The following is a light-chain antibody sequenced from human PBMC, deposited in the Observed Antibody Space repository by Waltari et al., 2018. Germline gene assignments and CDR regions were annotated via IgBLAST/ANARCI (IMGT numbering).Light chain of an antibody. CDR2: AAS. J-gene: IGKJ2*01. CDR1: QTIRNY. CDR3: QQSYSFPYT. Sequence: DIRMTQSPSSLSASVGDRVTITCRASQTIRNYLTWYQQEPGKAPNLLIFAASSLQSGVPSRFSGSGSGTDFTLTISSLQPEDFATYYCQQSYSFPYTFGQGTKLEI. V-gene: IGKV1-39*01.